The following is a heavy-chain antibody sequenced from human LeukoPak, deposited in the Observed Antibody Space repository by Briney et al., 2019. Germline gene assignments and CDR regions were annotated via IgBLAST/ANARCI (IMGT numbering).Heavy chain of an antibody. CDR3: AKGRIAAASTNWFDP. Sequence: GGSLRLSCATSGFTFSSYAMNWVRQAPGKGLEWVSVVSGSGTTTYYADSVKGRFTISRDNSKNTLYLQMNSLRSEDTAVYYYAKGRIAAASTNWFDPWGQGTLVTVSS. CDR1: GFTFSSYA. CDR2: VSGSGTTT. J-gene: IGHJ5*02. D-gene: IGHD6-13*01. V-gene: IGHV3-23*01.